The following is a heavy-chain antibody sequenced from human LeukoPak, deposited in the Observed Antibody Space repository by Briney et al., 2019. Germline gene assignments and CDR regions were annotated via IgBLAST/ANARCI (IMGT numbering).Heavy chain of an antibody. CDR2: IYHSGKS. D-gene: IGHD3-10*01. Sequence: PSETLSLTCSVSGYSISSGYYWDWIRQPPGKGLEWIASIYHSGKSYYNPSLESRVTISVDTSKNQISLKLMSVTAADTAVYYCARDSGTTGEVKFDPWGQGTLVTVSS. CDR3: ARDSGTTGEVKFDP. J-gene: IGHJ5*02. V-gene: IGHV4-38-2*02. CDR1: GYSISSGYY.